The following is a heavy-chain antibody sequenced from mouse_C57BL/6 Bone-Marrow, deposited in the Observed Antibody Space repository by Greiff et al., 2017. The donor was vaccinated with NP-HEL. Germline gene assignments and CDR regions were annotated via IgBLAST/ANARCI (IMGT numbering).Heavy chain of an antibody. CDR2: IYPRSGNT. CDR3: ARGYYGNPYYYAMDY. D-gene: IGHD2-1*01. V-gene: IGHV1-81*01. CDR1: GYTFTSYG. Sequence: VQLQESGAELARPGASVKLSCKASGYTFTSYGISWVKQRTGQGLEWIGEIYPRSGNTYYNEKFTGKATLTADKSSSTAYMELRSLTSEDSAVYFCARGYYGNPYYYAMDYWGQGTSVTVSS. J-gene: IGHJ4*01.